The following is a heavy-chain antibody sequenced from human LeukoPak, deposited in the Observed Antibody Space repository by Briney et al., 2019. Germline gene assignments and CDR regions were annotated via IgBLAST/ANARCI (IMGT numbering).Heavy chain of an antibody. D-gene: IGHD4-23*01. CDR1: GGSFSGYY. J-gene: IGHJ5*02. CDR3: ARGNSRRFDP. Sequence: SETLSLTCAVYGGSFSGYYWSWIRQPPGKGLEWIGEINHSGSSKYIPSLKSRVTISVDTSKNQFSLKLSSVTAADTAVYYCARGNSRRFDPWGQGTLVIVSS. CDR2: INHSGSS. V-gene: IGHV4-34*01.